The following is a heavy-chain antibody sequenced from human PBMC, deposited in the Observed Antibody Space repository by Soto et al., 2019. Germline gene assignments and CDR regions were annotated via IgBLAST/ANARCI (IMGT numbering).Heavy chain of an antibody. V-gene: IGHV3-35*01. CDR2: VSWNGSRT. J-gene: IGHJ6*02. CDR1: GFTFSNSD. CDR3: SCTMVRGVILPWVPIYYYYGMDV. D-gene: IGHD3-10*01. Sequence: PGGSLRLSCAASGFTFSNSDMNWVHQAPGKGLEWVSGVSWNGSRTHYADSVKGRFIISRDNSRNTLYLQTNSLRAEDTAVYYWSCTMVRGVILPWVPIYYYYGMDVWGHGTTVTVSS.